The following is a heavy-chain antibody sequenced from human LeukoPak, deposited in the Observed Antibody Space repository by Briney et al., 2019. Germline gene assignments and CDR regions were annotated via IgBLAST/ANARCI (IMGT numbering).Heavy chain of an antibody. V-gene: IGHV3-7*02. Sequence: GGSLRLSCAASGFMFTTYWMTWLRQVPGKGLEWVANIKRDGSERYYVDSVRDRFTISRDNAKSSLYLQMNSLTAEDTAVYYCATSRDFYFDYWGREPWSPSPQ. J-gene: IGHJ4*02. CDR1: GFMFTTYW. D-gene: IGHD6-6*01. CDR3: ATSRDFYFDY. CDR2: IKRDGSER.